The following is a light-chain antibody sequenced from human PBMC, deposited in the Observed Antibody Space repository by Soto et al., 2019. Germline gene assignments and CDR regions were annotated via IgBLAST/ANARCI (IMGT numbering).Light chain of an antibody. V-gene: IGKV1-5*03. CDR3: QQYNSNPLT. CDR1: QSISSW. J-gene: IGKJ4*01. Sequence: DIQMTQYPSTVSASVGDRVTITCRASQSISSWLAWYQQKPGKAPKLLIYKASSLESRVPSRFSGSGSGTEFTLTLNSLQPDDFATYYCQQYNSNPLTFGGGTKVEIK. CDR2: KAS.